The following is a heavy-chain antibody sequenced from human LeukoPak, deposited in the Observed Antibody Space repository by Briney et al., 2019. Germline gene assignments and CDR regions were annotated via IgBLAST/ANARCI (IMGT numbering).Heavy chain of an antibody. CDR2: IYYSGST. V-gene: IGHV4-59*01. CDR1: GGSISSYY. CDR3: ARDLGQWLVRDAFDI. D-gene: IGHD6-19*01. J-gene: IGHJ3*02. Sequence: SETLSLTCTVSGGSISSYYWSWIRQPPGKGLEWIGYIYYSGSTNYNPSLKSRVTISVDTSKNQFPLKLSSVTAADTAVYYCARDLGQWLVRDAFDIWGQGTMVTVSS.